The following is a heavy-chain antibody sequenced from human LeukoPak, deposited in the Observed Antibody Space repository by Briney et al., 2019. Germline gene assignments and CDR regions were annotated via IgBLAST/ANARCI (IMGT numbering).Heavy chain of an antibody. Sequence: SVKVSCKASGGTFSSYAISWVRQAPGQGLEWMGRIIPILGIANYAQKFQGRVTITADESTSTAYMELSSLRSEDTAVYYCARGSDGGNSDYWGQGTLVTVSS. D-gene: IGHD4-23*01. CDR1: GGTFSSYA. V-gene: IGHV1-69*04. J-gene: IGHJ4*02. CDR2: IIPILGIA. CDR3: ARGSDGGNSDY.